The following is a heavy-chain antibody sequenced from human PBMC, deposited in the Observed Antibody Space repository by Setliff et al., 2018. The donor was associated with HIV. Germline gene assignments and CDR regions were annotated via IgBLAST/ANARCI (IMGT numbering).Heavy chain of an antibody. V-gene: IGHV4-59*01. J-gene: IGHJ6*03. D-gene: IGHD4-4*01. CDR3: ARELRVTGIYYYYYMDV. Sequence: PSETLSLTCTASGGSISSYYWSWIRQPPGKGLEWIGYIYYSGSTNYNPSLKSRVTISVDTSKNQFSLKLSPVTAADTAVYYCARELRVTGIYYYYYMDVWGKGTTVTVSS. CDR2: IYYSGST. CDR1: GGSISSYY.